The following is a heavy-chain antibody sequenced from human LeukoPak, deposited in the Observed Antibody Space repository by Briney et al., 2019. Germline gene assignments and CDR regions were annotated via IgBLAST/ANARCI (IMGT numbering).Heavy chain of an antibody. D-gene: IGHD6-13*01. CDR3: ARDRRRGSSPSYYFDY. CDR2: IIPIFGTA. CDR1: GGTFSSYA. V-gene: IGHV1-69*13. Sequence: GASVKVSCKASGGTFSSYAISWVRQAPGQGLEWMGGIIPIFGTANYAQKFQGRVTITADESTSTAYMELSSLRSEDTAVYYCARDRRRGSSPSYYFDYWGQGTLVTVSS. J-gene: IGHJ4*02.